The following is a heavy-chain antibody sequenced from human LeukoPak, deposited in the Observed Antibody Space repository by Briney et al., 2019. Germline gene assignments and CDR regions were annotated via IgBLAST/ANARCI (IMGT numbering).Heavy chain of an antibody. Sequence: TSETLSLTCTVSGGSISSYYWSWIRQPPGKGLEWIGYIYYSGSTNYNPSLKSRVTISVDTSKNQFSLKLSSVTAADTAVYYCAREGIAAAGKFDYWGQGTLVTVSS. J-gene: IGHJ4*02. D-gene: IGHD6-13*01. CDR2: IYYSGST. V-gene: IGHV4-59*08. CDR3: AREGIAAAGKFDY. CDR1: GGSISSYY.